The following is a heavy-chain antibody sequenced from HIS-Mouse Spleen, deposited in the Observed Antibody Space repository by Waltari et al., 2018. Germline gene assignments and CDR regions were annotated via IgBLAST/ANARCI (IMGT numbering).Heavy chain of an antibody. CDR3: ARIAEGYSSGWYAFDY. CDR2: IDWDDDK. J-gene: IGHJ4*02. Sequence: QVTLRESGPALVKPTQTLTLTCTFSGFSLSTSGMCVSWIRQPPGKALEWLARIDWDDDKHYSTSLKTRLTISKDNSKNQVVLTMTNMDPVDTATYYCARIAEGYSSGWYAFDYWGQGTLVTVSS. D-gene: IGHD6-19*01. V-gene: IGHV2-70*15. CDR1: GFSLSTSGMC.